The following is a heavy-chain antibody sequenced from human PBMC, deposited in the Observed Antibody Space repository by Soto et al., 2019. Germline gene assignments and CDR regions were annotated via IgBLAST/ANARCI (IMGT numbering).Heavy chain of an antibody. Sequence: GESVKISCXGSGYSFTSYWISWVRQMPGKGLEWMGRIDPSDSYTNYSPSFQGHVTISADKSISTAYLQWSSLKASDTAMYYCARRRKDTAMSFYYYYYGMDVWGQGTTVTVSS. CDR1: GYSFTSYW. CDR2: IDPSDSYT. V-gene: IGHV5-10-1*01. D-gene: IGHD5-18*01. J-gene: IGHJ6*02. CDR3: ARRRKDTAMSFYYYYYGMDV.